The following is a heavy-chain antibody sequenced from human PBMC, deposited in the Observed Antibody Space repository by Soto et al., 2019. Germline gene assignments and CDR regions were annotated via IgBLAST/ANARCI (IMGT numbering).Heavy chain of an antibody. Sequence: QVQLVQSGAEVKKSGASVKVSCKASGYTFTSHDINWVRQATGQGLEWMGWMNPNSGNTGYAQKFQCRVTMTRNTSISTAYMELRSLRSEDTAVYYCARWHYGDYARFDYWGQGTLVTVSS. V-gene: IGHV1-8*01. CDR3: ARWHYGDYARFDY. CDR1: GYTFTSHD. CDR2: MNPNSGNT. D-gene: IGHD4-17*01. J-gene: IGHJ4*02.